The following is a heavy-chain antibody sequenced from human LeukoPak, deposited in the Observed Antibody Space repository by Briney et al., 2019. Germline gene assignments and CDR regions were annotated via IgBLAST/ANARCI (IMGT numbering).Heavy chain of an antibody. CDR1: GGTFSSYA. CDR2: IIPILGIA. D-gene: IGHD4-17*01. J-gene: IGHJ5*02. V-gene: IGHV1-69*04. Sequence: ASVKVSCKASGGTFSSYAISWVRQAPGQGLEWMGRIIPILGIANYAQKFQGRVTITADKSTSTAYMELSSLRSEDTAVYYCAAHPRDYGDYWSPWGQGTLATVSS. CDR3: AAHPRDYGDYWSP.